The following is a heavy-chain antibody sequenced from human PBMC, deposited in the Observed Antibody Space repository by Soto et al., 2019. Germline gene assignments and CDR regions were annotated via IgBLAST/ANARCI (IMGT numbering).Heavy chain of an antibody. CDR2: INPKSGDT. CDR3: ATLKQAPGGIDS. V-gene: IGHV1-2*06. CDR1: GYTFTAFY. D-gene: IGHD2-15*01. J-gene: IGHJ4*02. Sequence: QVQLVQSGAEVKKPGASVKVSCKASGYTFTAFYMYWVRQAPGQGLEWVGRINPKSGDTIYAQKFQGRVTMTRDTSITTAYMELSSLRSDDTAFYYCATLKQAPGGIDSWGQGTLVTVSS.